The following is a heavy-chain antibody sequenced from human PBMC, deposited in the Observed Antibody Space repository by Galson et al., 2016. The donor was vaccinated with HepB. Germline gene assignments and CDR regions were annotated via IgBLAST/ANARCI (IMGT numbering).Heavy chain of an antibody. J-gene: IGHJ4*02. V-gene: IGHV3-30*18. CDR2: TSYDGSNK. CDR3: VNRGSRGWYDY. D-gene: IGHD6-19*01. CDR1: GFTFSNYG. Sequence: SLRLSCAASGFTFSNYGMHWVRQAPGKGLEWVAVTSYDGSNKYYADSVKGRFTISRDNSKNTLYLQMTSLRAEDTAVYYCVNRGSRGWYDYWGQGTLVTVSS.